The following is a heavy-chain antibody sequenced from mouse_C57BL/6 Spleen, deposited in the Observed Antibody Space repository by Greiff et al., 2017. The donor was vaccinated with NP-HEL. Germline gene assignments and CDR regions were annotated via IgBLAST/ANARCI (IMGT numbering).Heavy chain of an antibody. V-gene: IGHV1-50*01. Sequence: QVQLQQPGAELVKPGASVKLSCKASGYTFTSYWMQWVKQRPGQGLEWIGEIDPSDSYTNYKQKFKGKATLTVDTSSSTAYMQLSSLTSEDSAVYYCARFYYGNLYAMDDWGQGTSVTVSS. CDR2: IDPSDSYT. J-gene: IGHJ4*01. D-gene: IGHD2-1*01. CDR3: ARFYYGNLYAMDD. CDR1: GYTFTSYW.